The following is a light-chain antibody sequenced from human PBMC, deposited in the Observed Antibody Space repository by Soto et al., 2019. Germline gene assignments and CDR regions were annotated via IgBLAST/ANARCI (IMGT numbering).Light chain of an antibody. CDR3: MQALQTPPT. V-gene: IGKV2-28*01. CDR1: QSLLHSNGYNY. CDR2: LGS. Sequence: EIVMTQSPLSLPVTPVEPASISCRSSQSLLHSNGYNYLDWYLQKPGQSPQLLIYLGSNRASGVPDRFSGSGSGTDFTLKISRVEAEDVGVYYCMQALQTPPTFGQGTRPAIK. J-gene: IGKJ5*01.